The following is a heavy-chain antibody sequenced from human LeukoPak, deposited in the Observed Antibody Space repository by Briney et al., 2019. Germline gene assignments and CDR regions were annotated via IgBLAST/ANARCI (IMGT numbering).Heavy chain of an antibody. D-gene: IGHD2-2*01. CDR2: ISISSSYI. V-gene: IGHV3-21*01. CDR3: ARASVPAAPAMDV. J-gene: IGHJ6*03. CDR1: GFTFSSYS. Sequence: GGSLRLSCAASGFTFSSYSMNWVRQAPGKGLEWVSSISISSSYIYYADSVKGRFTISRDNAKNSLYLQMNSLRAEDTAVYYCARASVPAAPAMDVWGKGTTVTVSS.